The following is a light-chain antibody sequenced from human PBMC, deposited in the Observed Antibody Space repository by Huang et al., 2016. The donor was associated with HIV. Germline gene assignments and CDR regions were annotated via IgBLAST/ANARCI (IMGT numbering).Light chain of an antibody. V-gene: IGKV3-11*01. J-gene: IGKJ1*01. CDR2: DAS. CDR1: QSVGSY. Sequence: DIVLTQSPATLSLSPGERATLSCRAGQSVGSYLAWYQQTPGQAPRLLVSDASHRATGIPARFSGSGSGTDVTLTISSLEPEDFAVYYCHQHSSWPGTFGQGTRVEIK. CDR3: HQHSSWPGT.